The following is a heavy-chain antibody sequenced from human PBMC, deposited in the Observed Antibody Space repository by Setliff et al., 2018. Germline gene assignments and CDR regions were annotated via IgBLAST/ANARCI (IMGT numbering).Heavy chain of an antibody. CDR1: GGSISNYY. J-gene: IGHJ4*02. V-gene: IGHV4-34*01. Sequence: SETLSLTCTVSGGSISNYYWSWIRQPAGKRLEWIGEIIHTGSINYNPSLKSRVTISMDTSKNQFSLKVSSVTAADTAVYYCAKGQLVGTYYESRGFQRDPPRPLDYWGQGTLVTVSS. D-gene: IGHD3-22*01. CDR2: IIHTGSI. CDR3: AKGQLVGTYYESRGFQRDPPRPLDY.